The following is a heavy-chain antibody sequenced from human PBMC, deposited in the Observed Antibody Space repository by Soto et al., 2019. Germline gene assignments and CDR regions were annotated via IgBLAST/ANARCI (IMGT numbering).Heavy chain of an antibody. Sequence: GGSLRLSCAASGFTFSSYWMSWVRQAPGKGLERMANIKQDGSEKYYVDSVKGRFTISRDNAKNSLYLQMNSLRAEDTAVYYCARDGLDTAMVTAWLRYFDYWGQGTLVTVSS. D-gene: IGHD5-18*01. CDR3: ARDGLDTAMVTAWLRYFDY. CDR2: IKQDGSEK. CDR1: GFTFSSYW. V-gene: IGHV3-7*05. J-gene: IGHJ4*02.